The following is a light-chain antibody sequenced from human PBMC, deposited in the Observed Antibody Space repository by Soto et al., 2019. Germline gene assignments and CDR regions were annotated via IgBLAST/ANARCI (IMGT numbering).Light chain of an antibody. CDR2: RNN. Sequence: QSALTQPPSASGTPGQRVTISCSGGSSNIGTNFVSWYQQLPGTAPKLLIHRNNQRPSGVPDRFSGSRSGTSAPLAISGLRSEDEADYFCAAWDDSLSALVFGGGTKLTVL. CDR1: SSNIGTNF. CDR3: AAWDDSLSALV. J-gene: IGLJ2*01. V-gene: IGLV1-47*01.